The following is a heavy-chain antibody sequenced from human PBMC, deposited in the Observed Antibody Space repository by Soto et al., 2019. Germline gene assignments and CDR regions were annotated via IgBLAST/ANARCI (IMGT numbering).Heavy chain of an antibody. CDR1: GGTFSSYT. D-gene: IGHD2-2*01. J-gene: IGHJ6*02. CDR3: ARDSNQRVGPNYYYGMDV. V-gene: IGHV1-69*04. CDR2: IIPILGIA. Sequence: SVKVSCKASGGTFSSYTISWVRQAPGQGLEWMGRIIPILGIANYAQKFQGRVTITADKSTRTAYMELSSLRSEDTAVYYCARDSNQRVGPNYYYGMDVWGQGTTVTVSS.